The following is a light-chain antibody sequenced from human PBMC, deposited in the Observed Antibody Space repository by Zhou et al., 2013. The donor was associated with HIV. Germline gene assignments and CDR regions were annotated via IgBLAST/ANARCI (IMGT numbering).Light chain of an antibody. CDR3: QQYGTSPIT. J-gene: IGKJ5*01. CDR1: QSVSSY. Sequence: EIVLTQSPGTLSLSPGERATLSCRASQSVSSYLAWYQQNPGQAPRLLIYGASTRATGIPDRFSGSGSGTDFTLTISRLEPEDFAVYFCQQYGTSPITFGQGTRLEI. V-gene: IGKV3-20*01. CDR2: GAS.